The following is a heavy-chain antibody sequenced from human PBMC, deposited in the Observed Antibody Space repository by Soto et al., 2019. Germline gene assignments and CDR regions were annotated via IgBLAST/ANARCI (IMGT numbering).Heavy chain of an antibody. Sequence: QVQLVQSGAEVKKPGSSVKVSCKASGGTFSSYAISWVRQAPGQGLEWMGGIIPIFGTANYAQKFQGRVTITADEPPXXAXMXXSSLRSGDPAVYYWSRDHTGYRYGSGYYYYYGMDVWGQGTTVTVSS. CDR2: IIPIFGTA. CDR3: SRDHTGYRYGSGYYYYYGMDV. V-gene: IGHV1-69*12. J-gene: IGHJ6*02. CDR1: GGTFSSYA. D-gene: IGHD5-18*01.